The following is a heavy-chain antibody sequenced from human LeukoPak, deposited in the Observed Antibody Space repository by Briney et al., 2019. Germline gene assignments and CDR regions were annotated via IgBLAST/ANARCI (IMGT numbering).Heavy chain of an antibody. CDR1: GYTFTGYY. CDR2: INPNSGGT. Sequence: GASVKVSCKASGYTFTGYYMHWVRQAPGQGLEWMGWINPNSGGTNYAQKFQGRVTMTRDTSISTAYMELSRLRSDDTAVYYCARTTVFKAHNWFDPWGQGTLVTVSS. J-gene: IGHJ5*02. CDR3: ARTTVFKAHNWFDP. V-gene: IGHV1-2*02. D-gene: IGHD4-17*01.